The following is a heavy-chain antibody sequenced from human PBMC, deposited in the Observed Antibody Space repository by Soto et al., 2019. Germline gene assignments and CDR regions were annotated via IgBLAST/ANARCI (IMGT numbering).Heavy chain of an antibody. CDR2: ISYDGSNK. CDR3: ARVGRLHYFDY. V-gene: IGHV3-30-3*01. CDR1: GFTFSSYA. Sequence: QVQLVESGGGVVQPGRSLRLSCAASGFTFSSYAMHWVRQAPGKGLEWVAVISYDGSNKYYADSVKGRFTISRDNSKNTLFLQMNSLRAEDTAVDSCARVGRLHYFDYWGQGTPVTVSS. J-gene: IGHJ4*02. D-gene: IGHD4-17*01.